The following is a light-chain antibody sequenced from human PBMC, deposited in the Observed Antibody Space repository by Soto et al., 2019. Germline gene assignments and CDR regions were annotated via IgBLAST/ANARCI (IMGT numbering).Light chain of an antibody. CDR1: QSISSW. CDR3: QQYNSYSYT. J-gene: IGKJ2*01. Sequence: DIQMTQSPSTLSASVGDRVTITCRASQSISSWLAWYQHKPGKAPKLLIYDASSLESGVPSRFSGSGYGTEFTLTISRLQPDDFASYYCQQYNSYSYTFGQGTKVEI. V-gene: IGKV1-5*01. CDR2: DAS.